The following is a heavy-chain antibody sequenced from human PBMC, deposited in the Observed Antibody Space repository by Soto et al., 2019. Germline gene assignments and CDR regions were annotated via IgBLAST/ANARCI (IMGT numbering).Heavy chain of an antibody. D-gene: IGHD2-2*01. CDR1: GFTFSNYW. Sequence: EVQLVESGGGLVQPGGSLRLSCAASGFTFSNYWMYWVRQAPGKGLEWVSPINSDGSVLSYADSVKGRLTISRDNVKNSLYLKMDRLRAEDTAAYYCARGECVGGTSCSLAGSSYYYMAVWGKGTTVTLFS. CDR2: INSDGSVL. CDR3: ARGECVGGTSCSLAGSSYYYMAV. J-gene: IGHJ6*03. V-gene: IGHV3-74*02.